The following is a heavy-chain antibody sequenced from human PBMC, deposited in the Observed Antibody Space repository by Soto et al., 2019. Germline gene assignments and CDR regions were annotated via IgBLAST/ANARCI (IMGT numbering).Heavy chain of an antibody. J-gene: IGHJ6*02. CDR2: IYYSGST. CDR3: ARDRGCSSTSCSPYYYGMDV. Sequence: SETLSLTCTVSGGSISSYYWSWIRQPPGKGLEWIGYIYYSGSTNYNPSLKSRVTISVDTSKNQFSLKLSSVTAADTAVYYCARDRGCSSTSCSPYYYGMDVWGQGTTVTVSS. V-gene: IGHV4-59*01. CDR1: GGSISSYY. D-gene: IGHD2-2*01.